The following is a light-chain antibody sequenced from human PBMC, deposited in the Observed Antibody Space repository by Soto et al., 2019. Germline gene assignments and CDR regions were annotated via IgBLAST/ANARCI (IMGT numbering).Light chain of an antibody. CDR1: QSVSNN. Sequence: EIVMTQSPATLSVSPGERATLSCRASQSVSNNLAWYQQKPGQAPRLLIYGASTRATGIAARFSGSGSGTEFTLTISSLQSEDFAVYYCQQYDIRPLTFGGGTNVEL. CDR3: QQYDIRPLT. J-gene: IGKJ4*01. CDR2: GAS. V-gene: IGKV3-15*01.